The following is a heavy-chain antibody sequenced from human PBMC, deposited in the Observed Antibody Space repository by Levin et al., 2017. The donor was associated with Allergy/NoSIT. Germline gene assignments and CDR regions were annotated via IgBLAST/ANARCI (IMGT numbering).Heavy chain of an antibody. Sequence: PGGSLRLSCAASGFTFSSYSMNWVRQAPGKGLEWVSSISSSSSYIYYADSVKGRFTISRDNAKNSLYLQMNSLRAEDTAVYYCARVVTNTIFGVVKSPLDVWGQGTTVTVSS. CDR3: ARVVTNTIFGVVKSPLDV. D-gene: IGHD3-3*01. J-gene: IGHJ6*02. V-gene: IGHV3-21*01. CDR1: GFTFSSYS. CDR2: ISSSSSYI.